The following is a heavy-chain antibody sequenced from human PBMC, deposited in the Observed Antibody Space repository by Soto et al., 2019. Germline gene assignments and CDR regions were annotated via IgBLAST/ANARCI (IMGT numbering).Heavy chain of an antibody. CDR1: GYTFTGYY. J-gene: IGHJ6*02. CDR2: INPNSGGT. Sequence: ASVKVSCKASGYTFTGYYMHWVRQAPGQGLEWMGWINPNSGGTNYAQKFQGWVTVTRDTSISTAYMELSRLRSDDTAVYYCARDRGDYYYYYGMDVWGQGTRVAVSS. CDR3: ARDRGDYYYYYGMDV. V-gene: IGHV1-2*04.